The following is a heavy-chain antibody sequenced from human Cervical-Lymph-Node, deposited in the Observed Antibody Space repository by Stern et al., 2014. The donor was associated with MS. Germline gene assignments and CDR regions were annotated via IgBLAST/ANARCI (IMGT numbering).Heavy chain of an antibody. CDR3: AKQRGSDWYLADAFDI. CDR2: INPNSGRT. V-gene: IGHV1-2*02. D-gene: IGHD2-21*02. Sequence: VQLVQSGAEVKKPGASVKLSCKTSGYTFTGHYMHWVRQAPGQGLEWMGWINPNSGRTSYAQKFQGRVTMTRDTSSSTAYMELTRLRSDDTAVYYCAKQRGSDWYLADAFDIWGQGTMVTVSS. J-gene: IGHJ3*02. CDR1: GYTFTGHY.